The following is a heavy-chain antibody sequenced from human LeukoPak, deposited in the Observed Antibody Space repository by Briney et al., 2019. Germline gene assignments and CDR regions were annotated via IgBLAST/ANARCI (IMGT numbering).Heavy chain of an antibody. Sequence: GGSLRLSCAASGFTLRSYWMHWVRHVPGEGLVWVSRINSDGSSTTYADSVKGRFTISRDNAKNTLYLQMNSLRAEDTALYFCARDPDRSGWSTFEYWGQGSLVTVSS. CDR2: INSDGSST. CDR3: ARDPDRSGWSTFEY. J-gene: IGHJ4*02. V-gene: IGHV3-74*01. D-gene: IGHD6-19*01. CDR1: GFTLRSYW.